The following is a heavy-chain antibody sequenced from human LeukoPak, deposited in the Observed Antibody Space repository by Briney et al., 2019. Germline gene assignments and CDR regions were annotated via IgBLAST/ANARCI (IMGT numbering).Heavy chain of an antibody. D-gene: IGHD4-17*01. CDR2: IYSGGST. J-gene: IGHJ6*03. V-gene: IGHV3-53*01. Sequence: GGSLRLSCAASRFTFSSYSMNWVRQAPGKGLEWVSVIYSGGSTYYADSVKGRFTISRDNSKNTLYLQMNSLRAEDTAVYYCARGLSTTVTTNYYYYYYMDVWGKGTTVTISS. CDR3: ARGLSTTVTTNYYYYYYMDV. CDR1: RFTFSSYS.